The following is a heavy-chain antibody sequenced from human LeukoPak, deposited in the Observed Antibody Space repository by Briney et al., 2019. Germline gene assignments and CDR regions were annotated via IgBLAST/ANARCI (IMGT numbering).Heavy chain of an antibody. V-gene: IGHV4-34*01. CDR3: ARGREYTGYDLYY. J-gene: IGHJ4*02. D-gene: IGHD5-12*01. CDR1: GGSFSGYY. CDR2: VVHGGST. Sequence: KPSETLSLTCAVYGGSFSGYYWSWIRQPPGKGLEWIGEVVHGGSTDYNPSLKSRVTISVDKSKNQFSLRLSSVTTADTAVYYCARGREYTGYDLYYWGQGTLVTVSS.